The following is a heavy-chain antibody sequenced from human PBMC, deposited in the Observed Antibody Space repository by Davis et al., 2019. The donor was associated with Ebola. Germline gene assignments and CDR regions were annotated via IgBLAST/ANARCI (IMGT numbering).Heavy chain of an antibody. CDR1: GGSFSGYY. Sequence: PSETLSLTCAVYGGSFSGYYWSWIRQPPGKGLGWIGEINHSGSTNYNPSLKSRVTISVDTSKNQFSLKLSSVTAADTAVYYCARGPGDYDFWSGYLDAFDIWGQGTMVTVSS. CDR2: INHSGST. CDR3: ARGPGDYDFWSGYLDAFDI. J-gene: IGHJ3*02. D-gene: IGHD3-3*01. V-gene: IGHV4-34*01.